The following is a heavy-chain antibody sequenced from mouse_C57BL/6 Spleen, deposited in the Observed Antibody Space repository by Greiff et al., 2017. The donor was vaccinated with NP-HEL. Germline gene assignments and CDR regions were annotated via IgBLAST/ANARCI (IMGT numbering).Heavy chain of an antibody. D-gene: IGHD2-5*01. Sequence: EVQLQQSGPELVKPGASVKISCKASGYTFTDYYMNWVKQSHGKSLEWIGDINPNNGGTSYNQKFKGKATLTVDKSSSTAYMELRSLTSEDSAVYYCARAGYSNYAAYWGQGTLVTVSA. J-gene: IGHJ3*01. CDR1: GYTFTDYY. CDR2: INPNNGGT. CDR3: ARAGYSNYAAY. V-gene: IGHV1-26*01.